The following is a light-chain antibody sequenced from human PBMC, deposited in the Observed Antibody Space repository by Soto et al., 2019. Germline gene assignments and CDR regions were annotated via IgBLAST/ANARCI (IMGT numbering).Light chain of an antibody. CDR3: QQYTNWPPWT. CDR1: QSVSSN. Sequence: IVMTQSPATLSVSPGERATLSCRASQSVSSNLAWYQRRPGQAPRLLIYGASTRATGIPARFSGSGSGTDFTLTISSLQSEDFAVYYCQQYTNWPPWTFGQGTKVEIK. V-gene: IGKV3-15*01. J-gene: IGKJ1*01. CDR2: GAS.